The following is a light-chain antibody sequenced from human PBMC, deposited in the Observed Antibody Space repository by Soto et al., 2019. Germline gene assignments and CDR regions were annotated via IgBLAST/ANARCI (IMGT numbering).Light chain of an antibody. CDR1: SSDVGGYNF. J-gene: IGLJ1*01. Sequence: QSLLTQPASVFGSPGQSITSSCTGTSSDVGGYNFVSWYQQHPGKAPKLMIYEVSSRPSGVSNRFSGSKSGNTASLTISGLQHEDEADYYCSSYTTSSTVVFGTGTKVTVL. V-gene: IGLV2-14*03. CDR2: EVS. CDR3: SSYTTSSTVV.